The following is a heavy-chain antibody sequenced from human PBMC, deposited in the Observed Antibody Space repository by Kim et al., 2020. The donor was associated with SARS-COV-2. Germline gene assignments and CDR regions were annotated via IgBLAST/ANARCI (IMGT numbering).Heavy chain of an antibody. V-gene: IGHV5-51*01. J-gene: IGHJ4*02. Sequence: RYSPSFQGQVTISADKSISTAYLQWSSLKASDTAMYYCARRRSSSSFSDYWGQGTLVTVSS. CDR3: ARRRSSSSFSDY. D-gene: IGHD6-6*01.